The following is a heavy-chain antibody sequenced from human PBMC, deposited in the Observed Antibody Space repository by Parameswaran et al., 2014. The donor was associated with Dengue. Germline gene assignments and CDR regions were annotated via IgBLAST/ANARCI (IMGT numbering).Heavy chain of an antibody. CDR3: ARAPYQYSSGWYGASEYFQH. J-gene: IGHJ1*01. CDR2: ISSSSSYT. D-gene: IGHD6-19*01. V-gene: IGHV3-11*05. Sequence: RWIRQPPGKGLEWVSYISSSSSYTNYADSVKGRFTISRDNAKNSLYLQMNSLRAEDTAVYYCARAPYQYSSGWYGASEYFQHWGQGTLVTVSS.